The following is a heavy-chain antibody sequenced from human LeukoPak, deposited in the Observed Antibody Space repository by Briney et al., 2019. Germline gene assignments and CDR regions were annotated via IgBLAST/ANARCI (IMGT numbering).Heavy chain of an antibody. V-gene: IGHV3-23*01. CDR2: ISGSGGST. J-gene: IGHJ3*02. D-gene: IGHD3-3*01. CDR1: GFTFSSYA. CDR3: AKDRNYDFTVDAFDI. Sequence: PGGSLRLSCAASGFTFSSYAMSWVRQAPGKGLEWVSAISGSGGSTYYTDSVKGRFTISRDNSKNTLYLQMNSLRAEDTAVYYCAKDRNYDFTVDAFDIWGQGTMVTVSS.